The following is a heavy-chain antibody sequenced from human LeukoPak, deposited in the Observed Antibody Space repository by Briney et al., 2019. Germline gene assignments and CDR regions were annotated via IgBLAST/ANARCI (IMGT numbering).Heavy chain of an antibody. J-gene: IGHJ6*03. CDR1: GNSISSGYY. CDR3: ARGSRKTMDV. D-gene: IGHD1-14*01. Sequence: PSETLSLTCTVSGNSISSGYYWDWIRQPPGKGLQWIGSVYHSGSTNYNPSLKSRVTISVDTSKNQFSLKLSSVTAADTAVYYCARGSRKTMDVWGKGTTVTVSS. V-gene: IGHV4-38-2*02. CDR2: VYHSGST.